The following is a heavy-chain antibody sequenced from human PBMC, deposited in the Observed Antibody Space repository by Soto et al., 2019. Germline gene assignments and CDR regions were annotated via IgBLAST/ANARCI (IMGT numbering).Heavy chain of an antibody. CDR1: GFRFIVYE. CDR2: ISTSGSSM. J-gene: IGHJ4*02. CDR3: ARASVSGYSSLFDY. D-gene: IGHD2-21*01. V-gene: IGHV3-48*03. Sequence: PGGTQSLSCIASGFRFIVYEINWVRQTPGKGLEWISYISTSGSSMYFADSVKGRFSIARDNSKNSLYLQMNSLRPEDTAVYYCARASVSGYSSLFDYWGQGNLVTVSS.